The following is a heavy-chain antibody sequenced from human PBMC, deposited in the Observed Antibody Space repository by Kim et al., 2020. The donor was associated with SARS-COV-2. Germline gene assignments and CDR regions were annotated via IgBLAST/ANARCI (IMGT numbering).Heavy chain of an antibody. CDR3: ARDGQQLAPAMSNYYYYGMDV. V-gene: IGHV3-48*02. D-gene: IGHD6-13*01. Sequence: GGSLRLSCAASGFTFSSYSMNWVRQAPGKGLEWVSYISSSSSTIYYADSVKGRFTISRDNAKNSLYLQMNSLRDEDTAVYYCARDGQQLAPAMSNYYYYGMDVWGQGTTVTVSS. CDR1: GFTFSSYS. J-gene: IGHJ6*02. CDR2: ISSSSSTI.